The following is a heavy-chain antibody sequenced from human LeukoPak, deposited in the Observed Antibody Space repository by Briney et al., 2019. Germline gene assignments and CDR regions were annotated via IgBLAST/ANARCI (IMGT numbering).Heavy chain of an antibody. CDR1: GYTLTNYG. J-gene: IGHJ5*02. D-gene: IGHD1-26*01. Sequence: EASVKVSCKASGYTLTNYGISWVRQAPGQGLEWMGWISTNSDIRTYAQTLQGRFTMTTDTATTTAYMELNNLTFDDTAVYYCARDWDAMNNCFDPWGQGTPVTVSS. V-gene: IGHV1-18*01. CDR2: ISTNSDIR. CDR3: ARDWDAMNNCFDP.